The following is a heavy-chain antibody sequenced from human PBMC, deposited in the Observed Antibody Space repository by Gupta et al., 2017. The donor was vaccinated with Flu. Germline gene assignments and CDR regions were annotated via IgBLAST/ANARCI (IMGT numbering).Heavy chain of an antibody. Sequence: QVQLVQSGAAVKKPGASVKVSCKASGIIFSSNAISCVRQAPGQGLEWMGGIITLFGTPNYAQKFKGRVTITADKSSSTVYMDLTSLRSEDTAVYYCARHSGYYGSGSYYKDPFDYWGQGTLVTVSS. CDR3: ARHSGYYGSGSYYKDPFDY. D-gene: IGHD3-10*01. CDR2: IITLFGTP. V-gene: IGHV1-69*06. CDR1: GIIFSSNA. J-gene: IGHJ4*02.